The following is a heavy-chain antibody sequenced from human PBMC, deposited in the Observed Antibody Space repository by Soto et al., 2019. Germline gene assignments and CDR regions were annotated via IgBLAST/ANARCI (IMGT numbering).Heavy chain of an antibody. Sequence: SETLSLTCTVSGGSISSGGYYWSWIRQHPGKGLEWIGYIYYSGSTYYNPSLKSRVTISVDTSKNQFSLKLSSVTAADTAVYYCATYDSSDYYPASRMGWFGPWGRGTLLTVSS. CDR1: GGSISSGGYY. D-gene: IGHD3-22*01. J-gene: IGHJ5*02. CDR2: IYYSGST. CDR3: ATYDSSDYYPASRMGWFGP. V-gene: IGHV4-31*03.